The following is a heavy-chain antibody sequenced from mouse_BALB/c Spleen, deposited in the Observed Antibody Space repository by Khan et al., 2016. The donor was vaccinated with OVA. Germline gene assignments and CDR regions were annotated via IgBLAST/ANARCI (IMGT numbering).Heavy chain of an antibody. Sequence: EVQLQESGPGLVKPSQSLSLTCTVTGYSITSGYGWNWIRQFPGNKLEWMGYISYSGSTNYNPSLKSPISITRDTSKNQFSLQLNSVTTEATATYSCAKTARIKYWGQGTTLTVSS. V-gene: IGHV3-2*02. D-gene: IGHD1-2*01. CDR2: ISYSGST. CDR3: AKTARIKY. J-gene: IGHJ2*01. CDR1: GYSITSGYG.